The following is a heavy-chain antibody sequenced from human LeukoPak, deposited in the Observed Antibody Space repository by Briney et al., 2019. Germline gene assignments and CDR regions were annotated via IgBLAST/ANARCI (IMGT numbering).Heavy chain of an antibody. Sequence: ASVTVSCKASGYTFTGYYMHWVRQAPGQGLAWIGWINPNSGDTKYAQKFQGRVTMTRDTSISTAYMELSRLRSDDTAVYYCARDKPDYCTNGVCYTAGFDYWGQGTLVTVSS. J-gene: IGHJ4*02. CDR2: INPNSGDT. D-gene: IGHD2-8*01. CDR1: GYTFTGYY. CDR3: ARDKPDYCTNGVCYTAGFDY. V-gene: IGHV1-2*02.